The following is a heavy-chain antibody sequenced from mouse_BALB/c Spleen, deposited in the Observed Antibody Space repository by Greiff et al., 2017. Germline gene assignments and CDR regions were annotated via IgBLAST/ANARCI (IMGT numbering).Heavy chain of an antibody. D-gene: IGHD2-10*01. CDR1: GFTFSSYS. V-gene: IGHV5-9-4*01. J-gene: IGHJ4*01. Sequence: EVKVEESGGGLVKPGGSLKLSCAASGFTFSSYSMSWVRQSPEKRLEWVASISSGGSYTYYPDTVTGRFTISRDNAKNTLYLEMSSLGSEDTAMYYCARSSYYGPLDYWGQGTSVTVSS. CDR3: ARSSYYGPLDY. CDR2: ISSGGSYT.